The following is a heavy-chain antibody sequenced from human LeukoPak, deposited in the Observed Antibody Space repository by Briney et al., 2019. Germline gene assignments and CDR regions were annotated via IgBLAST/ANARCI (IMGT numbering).Heavy chain of an antibody. D-gene: IGHD3-3*01. CDR2: IYPGDSDT. J-gene: IGHJ4*02. CDR1: GYTFTTYW. CDR3: ARQKSAYDSEFDY. V-gene: IGHV5-51*01. Sequence: GESLKISCKGSGYTFTTYWIGWVRQMPGKGLEWMGIIYPGDSDTRYSPSFQGQVTISADKSISTAYLQWSSLKASDTAMYYCARQKSAYDSEFDYWGQGTLVTVSS.